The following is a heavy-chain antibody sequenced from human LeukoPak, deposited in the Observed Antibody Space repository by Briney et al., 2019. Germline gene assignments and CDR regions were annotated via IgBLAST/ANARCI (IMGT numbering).Heavy chain of an antibody. J-gene: IGHJ4*02. CDR3: AKDPMVRGVPNEY. D-gene: IGHD3-10*01. V-gene: IGHV3-30*02. CDR2: IRYDGSNK. CDR1: GFTFSSYG. Sequence: GGSLRLSCAASGFTFSSYGMHWVRQAPGKGLEWVAFIRYDGSNKYYADSVKGRFTISRDNSKNTLYLQMNSLRAEDTAVYYCAKDPMVRGVPNEYWGQGNLVTVSS.